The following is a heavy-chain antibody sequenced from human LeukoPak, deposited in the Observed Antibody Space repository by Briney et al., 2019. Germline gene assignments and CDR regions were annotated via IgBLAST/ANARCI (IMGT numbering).Heavy chain of an antibody. CDR2: IRYDGSNK. J-gene: IGHJ4*02. Sequence: GGSLRLSCAASGFTISSYGMHWVRQAPGKGLEWVAFIRYDGSNKYYADSVKGRFTISRDNSKNTLYLQMNSLRAEDTAVYYCAKDSWIGSSWTNYFDYWGQGTLVTVSS. V-gene: IGHV3-30*02. D-gene: IGHD6-13*01. CDR3: AKDSWIGSSWTNYFDY. CDR1: GFTISSYG.